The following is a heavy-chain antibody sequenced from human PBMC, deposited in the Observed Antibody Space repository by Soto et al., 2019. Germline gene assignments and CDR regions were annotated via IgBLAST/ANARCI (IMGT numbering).Heavy chain of an antibody. CDR2: IYYSGST. V-gene: IGHV4-59*01. Sequence: SETLSLTCTVSGGSISSYYWSWIRQPPGKGLEWIGYIYYSGSTNYNPSLKSRVTISVDTSKNQFSLKLSSVTAADTAVYYCASTDDGFEQQYMDVWGKGTTVTVS. D-gene: IGHD1-1*01. J-gene: IGHJ6*03. CDR3: ASTDDGFEQQYMDV. CDR1: GGSISSYY.